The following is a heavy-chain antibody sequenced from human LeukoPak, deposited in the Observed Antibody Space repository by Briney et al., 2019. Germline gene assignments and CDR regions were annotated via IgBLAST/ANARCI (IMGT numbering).Heavy chain of an antibody. D-gene: IGHD2-2*01. CDR3: ARGEYHLPFDI. CDR1: GFTFSSYW. Sequence: GGSPRLSWAASGFTFSSYWMSWVRQAPGKGLEWVANIKQDGSEKYYVDSVRGRFTISRDNAENSLYLQMNSLRAEDTAVYYCARGEYHLPFDIWGQGTMVTVSS. V-gene: IGHV3-7*04. J-gene: IGHJ3*02. CDR2: IKQDGSEK.